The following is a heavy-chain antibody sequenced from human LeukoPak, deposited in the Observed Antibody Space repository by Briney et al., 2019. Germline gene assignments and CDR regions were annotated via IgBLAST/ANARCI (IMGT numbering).Heavy chain of an antibody. D-gene: IGHD2-21*01. Sequence: SETLSLTCTVSGVSSSSSYWGWIRLPPGKGLEWIGYIFYTGDSNHNPSFKSRVSISLDTSKDQISLKLSSVTAADTAVYYCARHKFASPLDSWGQGTLVTVSS. J-gene: IGHJ4*02. CDR2: IFYTGDS. V-gene: IGHV4-59*08. CDR3: ARHKFASPLDS. CDR1: GVSSSSSY.